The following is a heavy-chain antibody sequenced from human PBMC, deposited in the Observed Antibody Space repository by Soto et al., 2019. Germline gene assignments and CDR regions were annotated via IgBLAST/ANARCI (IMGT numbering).Heavy chain of an antibody. J-gene: IGHJ5*02. Sequence: EVQLVETGGGLIQPGGSLRLSFAASGFTVSNTYMTWVRQPPGKGLECVSVIYTAGGTNYADSVKGRFIISRDNSKNTLYIQMNSLRAEDTAVYYCARALPVAKGGFDPWGQGTLVTVSS. CDR1: GFTVSNTY. CDR3: ARALPVAKGGFDP. CDR2: IYTAGGT. V-gene: IGHV3-53*02. D-gene: IGHD2-2*01.